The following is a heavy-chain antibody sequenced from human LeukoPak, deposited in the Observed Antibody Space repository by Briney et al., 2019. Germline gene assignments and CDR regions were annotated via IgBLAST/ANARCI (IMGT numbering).Heavy chain of an antibody. D-gene: IGHD6-13*01. Sequence: PSETLSLTCTVSGDSISSYYWTWIRQPPGKGLEWIGYIHDSGSTHYNPSLKSRVTISVDTSKNRFSLKLSSVTAADTAVYYCARRGGYSSSPPDSWGQGTLVTVSS. CDR1: GDSISSYY. CDR3: ARRGGYSSSPPDS. J-gene: IGHJ4*02. V-gene: IGHV4-59*08. CDR2: IHDSGST.